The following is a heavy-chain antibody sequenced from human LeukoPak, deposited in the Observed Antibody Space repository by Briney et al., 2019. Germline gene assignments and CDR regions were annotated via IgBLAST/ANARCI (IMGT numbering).Heavy chain of an antibody. J-gene: IGHJ5*02. D-gene: IGHD2-2*01. CDR1: GYTFTGYY. Sequence: EASVKVSCKASGYTFTGYYMHWVRQAPGQGLEWMGWINPNSGGTNYAQKLQGRVTMTTDTSTSTAYMELRSLRSDDTAVYYCARSSYCSSTSCYAPRVFDPWGQGTLVTVSS. CDR3: ARSSYCSSTSCYAPRVFDP. CDR2: INPNSGGT. V-gene: IGHV1-2*02.